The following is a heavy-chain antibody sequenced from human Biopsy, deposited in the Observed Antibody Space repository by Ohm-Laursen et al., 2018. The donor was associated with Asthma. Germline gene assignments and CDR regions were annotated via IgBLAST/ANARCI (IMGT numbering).Heavy chain of an antibody. D-gene: IGHD3-22*01. CDR3: ARGDSSNWSHYYFDY. CDR1: GFAVSRDH. CDR2: IYSGGTS. Sequence: GSLRLSCAASGFAVSRDHMFWVRQVPGKGLEWVSVIYSGGTSHTADSVRGRFTIPRDYSKNTLYLQMHSLRAEDTAVYYCARGDSSNWSHYYFDYWGQGTLVTVSS. V-gene: IGHV3-53*01. J-gene: IGHJ4*02.